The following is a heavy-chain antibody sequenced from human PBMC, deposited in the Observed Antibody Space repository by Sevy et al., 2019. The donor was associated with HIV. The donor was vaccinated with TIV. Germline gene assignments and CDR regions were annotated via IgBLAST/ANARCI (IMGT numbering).Heavy chain of an antibody. CDR3: AREAVEMATPTGDY. D-gene: IGHD5-12*01. Sequence: SETLSLTCTVSGYSISSGYYWGWIRQPPEKGLEWIGSIYHSGSTYYNPSLKSRVTISVDTSKNQFSLKLSSVTAADTAVYYCAREAVEMATPTGDYWGQRTLVTVSS. CDR2: IYHSGST. V-gene: IGHV4-38-2*02. J-gene: IGHJ4*02. CDR1: GYSISSGYY.